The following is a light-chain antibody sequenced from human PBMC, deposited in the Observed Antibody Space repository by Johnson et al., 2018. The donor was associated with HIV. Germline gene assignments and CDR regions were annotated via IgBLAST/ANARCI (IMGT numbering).Light chain of an antibody. J-gene: IGLJ1*01. Sequence: QSVLTQPPSLSAAPGQKVTISCSGSSSDIGNNYVSWYQHLPGTAPKLLIYDNDKRPSGIPDRFSGSKSGTSATLDITGLQPGDEADYYCGTWDSSLVAWVFGTGTKVTVL. CDR3: GTWDSSLVAWV. V-gene: IGLV1-51*01. CDR2: DND. CDR1: SSDIGNNY.